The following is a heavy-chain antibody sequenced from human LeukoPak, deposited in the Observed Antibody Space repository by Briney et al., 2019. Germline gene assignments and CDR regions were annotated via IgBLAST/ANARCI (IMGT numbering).Heavy chain of an antibody. Sequence: GSLRLSCAASGFTFSSYAMSWVRQPPGKGLEWIGEINHSGSTNYNPSLKSRVTISVDTSKNQFSLKLSSVTAADTAVYYCARGKIGSSHGFDYWGQGTLVTVSS. CDR1: GFTFSSYA. CDR2: INHSGST. D-gene: IGHD6-6*01. CDR3: ARGKIGSSHGFDY. V-gene: IGHV4-34*01. J-gene: IGHJ4*02.